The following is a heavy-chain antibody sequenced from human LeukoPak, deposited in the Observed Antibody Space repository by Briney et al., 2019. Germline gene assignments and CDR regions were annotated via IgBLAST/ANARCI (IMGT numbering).Heavy chain of an antibody. Sequence: ASVNVSCKSSVSTFPDAYMHWVRQAPGQGLEGMGWINPNSGETKFAQKFQGRVTMTRDTTISTADMDLGGLRSDDTAVYYSARVHFNSGYDCWGQGSLVTVSS. CDR2: INPNSGET. V-gene: IGHV1-2*02. CDR3: ARVHFNSGYDC. D-gene: IGHD3-9*01. CDR1: VSTFPDAY. J-gene: IGHJ4*02.